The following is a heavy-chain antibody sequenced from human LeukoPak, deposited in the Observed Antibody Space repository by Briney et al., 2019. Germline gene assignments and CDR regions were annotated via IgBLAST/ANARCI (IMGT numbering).Heavy chain of an antibody. J-gene: IGHJ4*02. CDR1: GFTFSSYA. CDR2: ISFDGSNK. CDR3: ARGNGLSSGWYEFDF. D-gene: IGHD6-19*01. Sequence: PGGSLILSCAASGFTFSSYAIHWVRQAPGKGLDGVSLISFDGSNKYYADSVKGRFAISRDNSKNTLYLQMNSLRPEDTAVYYCARGNGLSSGWYEFDFWGQGALVAVSS. V-gene: IGHV3-30*09.